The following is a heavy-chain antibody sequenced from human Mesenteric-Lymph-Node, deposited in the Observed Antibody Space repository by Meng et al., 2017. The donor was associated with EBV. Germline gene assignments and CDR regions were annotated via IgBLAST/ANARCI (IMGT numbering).Heavy chain of an antibody. J-gene: IGHJ4*01. D-gene: IGHD4-11*01. Sequence: QVQLQQWGAGLLKPSETLSLNCAVSGGSFSAYYWTWIRQPPGKGLEWIGEINHSGSTIYNPSLKSRVTMSVDTSKSQFSLKLSSVTAADTAVYFCARQRSDSRLFDYWGQGTLVTVSS. CDR3: ARQRSDSRLFDY. CDR1: GGSFSAYY. CDR2: INHSGST. V-gene: IGHV4-34*01.